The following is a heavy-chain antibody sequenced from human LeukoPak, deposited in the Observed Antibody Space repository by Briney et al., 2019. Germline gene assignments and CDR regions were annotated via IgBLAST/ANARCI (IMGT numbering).Heavy chain of an antibody. CDR3: ARAKNPYYYYYYMDF. V-gene: IGHV4-38-2*01. J-gene: IGHJ6*03. CDR2: IYHSGSS. Sequence: NPSETLSLTCAVSGYSISSGHCWVWIRQPPGKGLEYIGNIYHSGSSHYNPSLKSRVTISVDTSNNQFSLKLSSVTAADTAVYYCARAKNPYYYYYYMDFWGRGTTVTVSS. CDR1: GYSISSGHC.